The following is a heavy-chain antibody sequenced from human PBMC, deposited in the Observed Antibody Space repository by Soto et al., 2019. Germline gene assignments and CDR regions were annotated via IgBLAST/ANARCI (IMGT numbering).Heavy chain of an antibody. CDR3: AKDISGSGRSFDN. CDR2: TTGSGRDT. CDR1: GFTFSGYG. D-gene: IGHD3-10*01. J-gene: IGHJ4*02. V-gene: IGHV3-23*01. Sequence: GGSLRLSCAGSGFTFSGYGMSWVRQAPGKGLEWVSGTTGSGRDTYYADSVKGRFTISRDNSKNTLYLQMNSLRAEDTAVYYCAKDISGSGRSFDNWGQGILVTVSS.